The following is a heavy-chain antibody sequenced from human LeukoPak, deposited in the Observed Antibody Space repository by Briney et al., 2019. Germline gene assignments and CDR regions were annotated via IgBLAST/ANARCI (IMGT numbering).Heavy chain of an antibody. Sequence: PSETLSLTCTVSGGSISSGDYYWSWIRQPPGKGLEWIGYIYYSGSTYYNPSLKSRVTISVDTSKNQFSLKLSSVTAADTAVYYCARVRVYMAVDYWGQGTLVTVSS. CDR2: IYYSGST. V-gene: IGHV4-30-4*01. CDR3: ARVRVYMAVDY. CDR1: GGSISSGDYY. D-gene: IGHD3-10*01. J-gene: IGHJ4*02.